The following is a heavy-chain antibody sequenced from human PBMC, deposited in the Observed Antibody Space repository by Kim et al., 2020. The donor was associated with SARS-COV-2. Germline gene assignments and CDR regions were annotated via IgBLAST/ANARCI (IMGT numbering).Heavy chain of an antibody. CDR2: ISSSSSYV. CDR3: ARSGGVDYDILTGYLDDY. CDR1: GFTFSSYS. D-gene: IGHD3-9*01. J-gene: IGHJ4*02. V-gene: IGHV3-21*04. Sequence: GGSLRLSCAASGFTFSSYSMNWVRQAPGKGLEWVSSISSSSSYVYYADSVKGRFTISRDNAKNSLYLQMNSLRAEDTAVYYCARSGGVDYDILTGYLDDYWGQGTLVTVSS.